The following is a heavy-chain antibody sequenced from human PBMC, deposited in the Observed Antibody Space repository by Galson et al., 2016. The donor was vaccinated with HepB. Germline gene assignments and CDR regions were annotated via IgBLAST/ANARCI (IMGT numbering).Heavy chain of an antibody. V-gene: IGHV4-59*08. CDR2: FYYSGST. Sequence: SETLSLTCTVSGGSIRSYYWSWIRQPPGKGLEWIGYFYYSGSTNYNPSLKSRVTISVDTSKNQFSLELRFVTAADPAVYYCARHTSSGWPYLDYWGQGTLVTVSS. CDR3: ARHTSSGWPYLDY. CDR1: GGSIRSYY. D-gene: IGHD6-19*01. J-gene: IGHJ4*02.